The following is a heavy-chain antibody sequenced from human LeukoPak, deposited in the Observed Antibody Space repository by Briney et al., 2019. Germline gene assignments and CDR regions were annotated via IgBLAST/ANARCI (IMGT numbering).Heavy chain of an antibody. V-gene: IGHV3-15*01. CDR3: TTSYYYDSSGYYWFDP. Sequence: GGSLRLSCAASGFTFSNAWMSWVRRAPGKGLEWVGRIKSKTDGGTTDYAAPVKGRFTISRDDSKNTLYLQMNSLKTEDTAVYYCTTSYYYDSSGYYWFDPWGQGTLVTVSS. D-gene: IGHD3-22*01. CDR2: IKSKTDGGTT. J-gene: IGHJ5*02. CDR1: GFTFSNAW.